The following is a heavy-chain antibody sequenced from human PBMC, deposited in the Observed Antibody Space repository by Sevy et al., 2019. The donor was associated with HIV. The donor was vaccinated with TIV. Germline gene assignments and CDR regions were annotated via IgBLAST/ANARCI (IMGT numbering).Heavy chain of an antibody. D-gene: IGHD3-16*01. Sequence: GGSLRLSCAASGFTFSDYYMSWIRQAPGKGLEWVSYISSSSSYTNYADSVKGRFTNSRDNSKNSLYLQMNSLRAEDTAVYYCARDFASLGPPIYYMDVWGKGTTVTVSS. CDR2: ISSSSSYT. V-gene: IGHV3-11*06. CDR1: GFTFSDYY. CDR3: ARDFASLGPPIYYMDV. J-gene: IGHJ6*03.